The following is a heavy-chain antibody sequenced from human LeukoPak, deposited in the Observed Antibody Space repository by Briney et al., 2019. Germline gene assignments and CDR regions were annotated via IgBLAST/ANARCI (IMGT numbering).Heavy chain of an antibody. Sequence: KASETLSLTCTVSGDSISSSFYYWAWIRQPPGRGLEWIGGIYDGGSIDYNPSLKSRVTISVDMSENQFSLKLASVTASDTAVYYCARLLTLARKVAASPNYYYYYGMDVWGQGTTVTVSS. J-gene: IGHJ6*02. CDR3: ARLLTLARKVAASPNYYYYYGMDV. D-gene: IGHD2-15*01. CDR2: IYDGGSI. V-gene: IGHV4-39*01. CDR1: GDSISSSFYY.